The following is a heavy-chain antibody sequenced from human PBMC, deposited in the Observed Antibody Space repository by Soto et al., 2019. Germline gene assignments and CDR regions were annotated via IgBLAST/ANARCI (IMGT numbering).Heavy chain of an antibody. Sequence: QAQLVQSGAEVRKPGASVKVSCKASGYTFTTYDINWVRQAPGQGLEWLGWMDPNSGSTGYAQNFQGSITMTMIISRNTAHMELSSLQSEDSAVYYCASERKFDFWRKGLDVWGQGPTVTVSS. V-gene: IGHV1-8*01. CDR1: GYTFTTYD. CDR2: MDPNSGST. CDR3: ASERKFDFWRKGLDV. D-gene: IGHD3-3*01. J-gene: IGHJ6*02.